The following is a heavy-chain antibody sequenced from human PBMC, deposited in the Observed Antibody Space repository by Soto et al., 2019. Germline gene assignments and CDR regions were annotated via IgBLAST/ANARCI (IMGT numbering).Heavy chain of an antibody. V-gene: IGHV1-2*02. CDR1: GYTFTRLY. CDR2: INPDSGDT. Sequence: QVQLVQSGAEVKKPGASVKVSCKASGYTFTRLYIHWVRQAPGQGLEWMGWINPDSGDTNYAQKFQGRVTMTREASVSTAYTELNRLKSDDTAVYTCARQDSISWFPYYNGLDVWGQGTTVTVSS. D-gene: IGHD6-13*01. CDR3: ARQDSISWFPYYNGLDV. J-gene: IGHJ6*02.